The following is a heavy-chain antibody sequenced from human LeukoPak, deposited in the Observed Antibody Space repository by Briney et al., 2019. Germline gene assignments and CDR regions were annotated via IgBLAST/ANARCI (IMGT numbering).Heavy chain of an antibody. CDR2: IYSGGST. CDR1: GFSFSDHW. D-gene: IGHD6-13*01. V-gene: IGHV3-66*01. CDR3: ARDLEYIAAAPMVRA. J-gene: IGHJ5*02. Sequence: PGGSLRLSCAASGFSFSDHWMHWVRQAPGKGLEWVSVIYSGGSTYYADSVKGRFTISRDNSKNTLCLQMNSLRAEDTAVYYCARDLEYIAAAPMVRAWGQGTLVTVSS.